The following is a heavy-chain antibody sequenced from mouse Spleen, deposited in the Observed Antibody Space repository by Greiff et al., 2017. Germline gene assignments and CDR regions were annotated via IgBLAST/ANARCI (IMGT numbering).Heavy chain of an antibody. V-gene: IGHV1-15*01. J-gene: IGHJ2*01. D-gene: IGHD1-2*01. CDR1: GYTFTDYE. CDR3: TRNYGYDY. Sequence: VQLQESGAELVRPGASVTLSCKASGYTFTDYEMHWVKQTPVHGLEWIGAIDPETGGTAYNQKFKGKAILTADKSSSTAYMELRSLTSEDSAVYYCTRNYGYDYWGQGTTLTVSS. CDR2: IDPETGGT.